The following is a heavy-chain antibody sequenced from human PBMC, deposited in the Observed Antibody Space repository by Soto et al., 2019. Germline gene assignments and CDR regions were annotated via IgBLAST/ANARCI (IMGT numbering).Heavy chain of an antibody. D-gene: IGHD3-22*01. V-gene: IGHV3-21*01. Sequence: PGGSLRLSCAASGFTFSSYSMNWVRQAPGKGLEWVSSISSSSSDMYYADSVKGRFTISRDNAKNSLYLQMNSLRAEDTAVYYCARDYELSFQNWFDPWGQGTLVTVSS. J-gene: IGHJ5*02. CDR2: ISSSSSDM. CDR1: GFTFSSYS. CDR3: ARDYELSFQNWFDP.